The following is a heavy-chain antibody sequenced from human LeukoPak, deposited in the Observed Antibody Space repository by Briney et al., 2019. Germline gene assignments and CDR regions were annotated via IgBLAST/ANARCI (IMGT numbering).Heavy chain of an antibody. V-gene: IGHV4-39*07. J-gene: IGHJ3*02. D-gene: IGHD3-10*01. CDR2: IFYSAST. Sequence: SETLSLTCTVSGGSISTSSYYWGWVRQPPGKVLELIGNIFYSASTYYSPSLKSRVTISLDTSRNQFSLKLNSVTAADTAVYYCANSNGYGLVEIWGQGTMVTVSS. CDR1: GGSISTSSYY. CDR3: ANSNGYGLVEI.